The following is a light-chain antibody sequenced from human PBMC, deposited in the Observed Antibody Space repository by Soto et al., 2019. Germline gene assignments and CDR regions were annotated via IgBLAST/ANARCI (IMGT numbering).Light chain of an antibody. CDR3: QQYGSSRWT. CDR2: GAS. CDR1: QSVSSSY. V-gene: IGKV3-20*01. J-gene: IGKJ1*01. Sequence: EIVLTQSPGTLSLSPGERATLSCRASQSVSSSYLAWYQQNRGQAPRLLIYGASSRAPGIPDRFGGSGSGTDFTLTISRLEPEDFAVYYCQQYGSSRWTFGQWTKVDIK.